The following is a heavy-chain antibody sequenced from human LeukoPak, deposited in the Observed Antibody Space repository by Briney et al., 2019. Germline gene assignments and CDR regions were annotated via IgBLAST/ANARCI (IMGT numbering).Heavy chain of an antibody. CDR2: ISADSATT. CDR1: GFNFGSYS. V-gene: IGHV3-23*01. J-gene: IGHJ4*02. D-gene: IGHD3-10*01. CDR3: ARKSASGNYPLDY. Sequence: GGSLRLSCAASGFNFGSYSMTWVRQAPGRGLEWVSVISADSATTFYADSVKGRFTISRDNAKNTVFLQMSSLRAEDTALYYCARKSASGNYPLDYWGQGTLVTVSS.